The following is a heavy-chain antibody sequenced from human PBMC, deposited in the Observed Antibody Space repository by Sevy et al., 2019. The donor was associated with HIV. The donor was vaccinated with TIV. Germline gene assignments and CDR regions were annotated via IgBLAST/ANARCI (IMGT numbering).Heavy chain of an antibody. V-gene: IGHV1-18*01. CDR2: ISVFNGNT. Sequence: VSVKVSFQASGFMFIRHDISWVRQAPGQGLEWMGKISVFNGNTAYAPKFHGRVTMTTDTSTFTAYMELRSLRSDDTAVYYCAKDGSAVKWFGEEGDGFDVWGQGTMVTVSS. CDR1: GFMFIRHD. D-gene: IGHD3-10*01. J-gene: IGHJ3*01. CDR3: AKDGSAVKWFGEEGDGFDV.